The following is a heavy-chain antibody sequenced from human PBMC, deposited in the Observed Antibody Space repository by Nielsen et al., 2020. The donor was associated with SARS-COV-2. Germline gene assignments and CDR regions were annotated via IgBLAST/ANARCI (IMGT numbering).Heavy chain of an antibody. CDR1: GGTFSSYA. CDR2: IIPILGIA. V-gene: IGHV1-69*04. CDR3: ARDGAYDILTGYLDY. D-gene: IGHD3-9*01. J-gene: IGHJ4*02. Sequence: SVKVSCKASGGTFSSYAISWVRQAPGQGLEWMGRIIPILGIANYAQKFQGRVTITADKSTSTAYMELSSLRSEDTAVYYCARDGAYDILTGYLDYWGPGTLVTVSS.